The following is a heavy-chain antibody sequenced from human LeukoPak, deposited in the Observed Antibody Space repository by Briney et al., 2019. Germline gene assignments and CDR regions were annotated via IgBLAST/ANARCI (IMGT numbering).Heavy chain of an antibody. CDR1: GGSISSYY. D-gene: IGHD3-22*01. CDR2: IYYSGST. J-gene: IGHJ1*01. Sequence: SETLSLTCTVSGGSISSYYWSWIRQPPGKGLEWIGYIYYSGSTNYNPSLKSRVTISVDTSKNQFSLKLSSVTAADTAVYYCATADSSGYYSAEYFQHWGQGTLVTVSS. V-gene: IGHV4-59*01. CDR3: ATADSSGYYSAEYFQH.